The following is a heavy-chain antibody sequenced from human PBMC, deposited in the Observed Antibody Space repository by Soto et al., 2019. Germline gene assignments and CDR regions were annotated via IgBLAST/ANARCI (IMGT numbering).Heavy chain of an antibody. CDR1: GFTFSSYA. CDR3: ERDGSSSDDAFDI. V-gene: IGHV3-23*01. CDR2: ISGSGGST. D-gene: IGHD1-1*01. Sequence: GGSLRLSCAASGFTFSSYAMSWVRQAPGKGLEWVSAISGSGGSTYYADSVKGRFTISRDNSKNTLYLQMNSLGAEDAVVYYGERDGSSSDDAFDIWGQGTMVTVSS. J-gene: IGHJ3*02.